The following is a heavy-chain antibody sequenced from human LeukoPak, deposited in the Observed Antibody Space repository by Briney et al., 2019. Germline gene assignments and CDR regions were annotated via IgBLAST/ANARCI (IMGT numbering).Heavy chain of an antibody. J-gene: IGHJ4*02. V-gene: IGHV1-8*01. CDR3: ARRGHGYGSPFDY. CDR1: GYTFTSYD. Sequence: ASVTVSFTASGYTFTSYDINWVRQATGQGLEWMGWMNPNSGNTGYAQKFQGRVTMTRNTSISTAYMELSSLRSEDTAVYYCARRGHGYGSPFDYWGQGTLVTVSS. D-gene: IGHD5-18*01. CDR2: MNPNSGNT.